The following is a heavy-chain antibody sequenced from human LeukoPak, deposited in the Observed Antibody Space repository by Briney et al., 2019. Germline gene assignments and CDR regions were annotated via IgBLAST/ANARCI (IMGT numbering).Heavy chain of an antibody. D-gene: IGHD2-15*01. CDR1: GFTFTNYA. V-gene: IGHV3-23*01. CDR2: IGLSGGGT. CDR3: AKHVGYCSGGTCYYDY. Sequence: GGSLRLSCVVSGFTFTNYAMSWVRQAPGKGLEWVSAIGLSGGGTFYADSVKGRFTISRDNSQNTLYLQMSSLRAEDTAVYYCAKHVGYCSGGTCYYDYWGQGTLVTVSS. J-gene: IGHJ4*02.